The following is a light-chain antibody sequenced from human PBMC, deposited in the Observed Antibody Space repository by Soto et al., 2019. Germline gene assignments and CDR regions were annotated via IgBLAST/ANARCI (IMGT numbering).Light chain of an antibody. Sequence: QSVLTQPASVSGSPGQTITISCIGTSSDVGSSDLVSWYQQHPDTAPKLLIYGASKRPSGVSNRFSGSKSGNTASLTISGLQAEDEADDYCCSYASTSPYVFGTGTKVTVL. J-gene: IGLJ1*01. CDR1: SSDVGSSDL. CDR2: GAS. CDR3: CSYASTSPYV. V-gene: IGLV2-23*01.